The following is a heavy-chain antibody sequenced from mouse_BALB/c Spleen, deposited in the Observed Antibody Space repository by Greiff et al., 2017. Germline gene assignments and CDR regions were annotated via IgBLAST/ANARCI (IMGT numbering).Heavy chain of an antibody. D-gene: IGHD1-2*01. V-gene: IGHV5-6-5*01. J-gene: IGHJ4*01. Sequence: EVKLVESGGGLVKPGGSLKLSCAASGFTFSSYAMSWVRQTPEKRLEWVASISSGGSTYYPDSVKGRFTISRDNARNILYLQMSSLRSEDTAMYYCARGPLIATAAYAVDYWGQGTSVTVSS. CDR1: GFTFSSYA. CDR3: ARGPLIATAAYAVDY. CDR2: ISSGGST.